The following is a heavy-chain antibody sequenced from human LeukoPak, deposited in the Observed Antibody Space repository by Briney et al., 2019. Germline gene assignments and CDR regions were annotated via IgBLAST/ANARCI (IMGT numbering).Heavy chain of an antibody. CDR3: AKERDTAMVTIDY. D-gene: IGHD5-18*01. CDR1: GFTFSSYG. J-gene: IGHJ4*02. V-gene: IGHV3-30*02. Sequence: GGSLRLSCAASGFTFSSYGMHWVRQTPGKGLEWVAFIRYDGSNKYYADSVKGRFTISRDNSKNTLYLQMNSLRAEDTAVYYCAKERDTAMVTIDYWGQGTLVTVSS. CDR2: IRYDGSNK.